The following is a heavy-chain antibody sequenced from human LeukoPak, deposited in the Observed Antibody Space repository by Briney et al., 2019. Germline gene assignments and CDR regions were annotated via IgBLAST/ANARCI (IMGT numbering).Heavy chain of an antibody. CDR2: IYTSGST. J-gene: IGHJ4*02. V-gene: IGHV4-4*07. D-gene: IGHD6-19*01. CDR1: GGSISSYY. Sequence: SETLSLTCTVSGGSISSYYWSWIRQPAGKGLEWIGRIYTSGSTNYNPSLKSRVTMSVDTSKNQFSLTLSSVTAADTAVYFCARDGILVAGTPFDHWGQGTLVTVSS. CDR3: ARDGILVAGTPFDH.